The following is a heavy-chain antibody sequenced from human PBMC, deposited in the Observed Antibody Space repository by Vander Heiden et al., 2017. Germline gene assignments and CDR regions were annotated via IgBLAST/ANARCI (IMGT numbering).Heavy chain of an antibody. CDR1: GYSFTSYW. J-gene: IGHJ3*02. Sequence: EVQLVKSGAEVKKPGESLKISCKGSGYSFTSYWIGWVRQKPGKGLEWMGIIYPGDSDTRYSPYGQGQVTISADKSISTAYRQRSSLNASEKDMYYCASVAGACIGPSGAAFDIWGQGTMVTVSS. D-gene: IGHD6-13*01. CDR3: ASVAGACIGPSGAAFDI. V-gene: IGHV5-51*01. CDR2: IYPGDSDT.